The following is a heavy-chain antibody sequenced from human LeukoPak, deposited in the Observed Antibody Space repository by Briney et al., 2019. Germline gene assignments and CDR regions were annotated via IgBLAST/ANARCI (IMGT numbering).Heavy chain of an antibody. D-gene: IGHD3-3*01. Sequence: NPSETLSLTCAVSGASINTDPYSWNWIRQPPGKGLEWIGYIYYSATTDYNPALKSRATISVDSSKNQFSLRLASVTAADTAVYYCVRGTLDDFWTGPFDLWGQGTMVTVSS. V-gene: IGHV4-30-4*01. J-gene: IGHJ3*01. CDR2: IYYSATT. CDR1: GASINTDPYS. CDR3: VRGTLDDFWTGPFDL.